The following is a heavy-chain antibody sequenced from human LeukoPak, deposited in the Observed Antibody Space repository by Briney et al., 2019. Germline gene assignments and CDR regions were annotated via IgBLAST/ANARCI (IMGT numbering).Heavy chain of an antibody. CDR3: ARSRGYGGTYVGYFDY. D-gene: IGHD4-23*01. Sequence: PGGSLRLSCAASGFTFDDYGMSWVRQAPGKGLEWVSGINWNGGSTDYADSVKGRFTISRDNAKNALYLQMNNLRAEDTALYYCARSRGYGGTYVGYFDYWGQGALVTVSS. CDR2: INWNGGST. V-gene: IGHV3-20*04. J-gene: IGHJ4*02. CDR1: GFTFDDYG.